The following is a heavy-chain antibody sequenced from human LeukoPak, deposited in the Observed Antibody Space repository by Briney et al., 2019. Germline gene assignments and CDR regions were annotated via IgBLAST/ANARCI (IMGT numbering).Heavy chain of an antibody. Sequence: ASVKVSCKASGGTFSSYAISWVRQAPGQGLEWMGWISAYNGNTNYAQKLQGRVTMTTDTSTSTAYMELRSLRSDDTAVYYCARTPDGDAFDIWGQGTMVTVSS. CDR1: GGTFSSYA. CDR2: ISAYNGNT. J-gene: IGHJ3*02. V-gene: IGHV1-18*01. CDR3: ARTPDGDAFDI. D-gene: IGHD1-14*01.